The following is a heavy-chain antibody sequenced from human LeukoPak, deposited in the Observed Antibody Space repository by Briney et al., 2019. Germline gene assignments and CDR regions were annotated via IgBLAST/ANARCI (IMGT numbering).Heavy chain of an antibody. V-gene: IGHV4-38-2*02. CDR3: ASLRFGDSYFDF. J-gene: IGHJ4*02. D-gene: IGHD3-10*01. CDR1: NYSVRSDLH. Sequence: SETLSLTCKVSNYSVRSDLHWSWIRQYPGRGLEWIASIYQSGHAYYSPSLKSRVLISFDTSKKELSLKINSVTATDTALYYCASLRFGDSYFDFWGQGTQVTVSS. CDR2: IYQSGHA.